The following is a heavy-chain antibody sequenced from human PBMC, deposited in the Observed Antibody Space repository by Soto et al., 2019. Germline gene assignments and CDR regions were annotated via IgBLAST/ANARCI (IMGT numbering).Heavy chain of an antibody. CDR3: ARDSSLSEYGDDAADY. J-gene: IGHJ4*02. CDR1: GFTFSSYA. Sequence: GGSLILSCAASGFTFSSYAMHWVRQAPGKGLEWVAVISYDGSNKYYADSVKGRFTISRDNSKNTLYLQMNSLRAEDTAVYYCARDSSLSEYGDDAADYWGQGTLVTVSS. V-gene: IGHV3-30-3*01. D-gene: IGHD4-17*01. CDR2: ISYDGSNK.